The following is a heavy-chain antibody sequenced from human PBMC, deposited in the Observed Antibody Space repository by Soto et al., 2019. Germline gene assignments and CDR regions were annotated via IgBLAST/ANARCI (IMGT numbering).Heavy chain of an antibody. V-gene: IGHV3-74*01. CDR3: VRDTDQYSYYGLDV. CDR2: INSDGTIT. D-gene: IGHD2-15*01. CDR1: GFAFSSHW. J-gene: IGHJ6*02. Sequence: EVQLVESGGDFVQPGGSLRLSCVASGFAFSSHWMYWVRQAPGKGLVWVSRINSDGTITTYADSVKGRFTISRDNAQNTLYLPMNSLRVEDTALYYCVRDTDQYSYYGLDVWGQGTTVIVS.